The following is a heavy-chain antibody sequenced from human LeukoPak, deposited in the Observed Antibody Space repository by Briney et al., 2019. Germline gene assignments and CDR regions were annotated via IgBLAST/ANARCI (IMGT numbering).Heavy chain of an antibody. J-gene: IGHJ4*02. D-gene: IGHD5-24*01. Sequence: SVKVSCKASGGTFSSYAISWVRQAPGQGLEWMGGIIPIFGTANYAQKFQGRVTITADESTSTAYMELSSLRSEDTAVYYCAKDPEKMAAEFDYWGQGTLVTVSS. CDR2: IIPIFGTA. CDR1: GGTFSSYA. CDR3: AKDPEKMAAEFDY. V-gene: IGHV1-69*01.